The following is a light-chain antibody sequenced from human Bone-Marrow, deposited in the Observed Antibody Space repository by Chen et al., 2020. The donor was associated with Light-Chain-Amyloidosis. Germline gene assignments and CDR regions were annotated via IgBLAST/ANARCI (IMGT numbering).Light chain of an antibody. Sequence: QAVLTQEPSLTVSPGGTVTLTCGSSAGPVTGVHYPYWFQQKPGQVPRTLIFHTHNKHSWSPARFSGSLLGGKAALTISGAQPDDESYYYCALYVSGPRRIVGGGTMLTVL. CDR2: HTH. CDR3: ALYVSGPRRI. J-gene: IGLJ2*01. CDR1: AGPVTGVHY. V-gene: IGLV7-46*01.